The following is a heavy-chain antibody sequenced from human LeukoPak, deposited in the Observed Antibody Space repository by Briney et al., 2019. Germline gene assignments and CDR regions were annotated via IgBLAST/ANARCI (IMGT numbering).Heavy chain of an antibody. CDR3: AKEPSWGGVAAAEYYFDY. D-gene: IGHD6-13*01. V-gene: IGHV3-30*18. CDR1: GFTFSGYG. CDR2: LSYDGSDK. J-gene: IGHJ4*02. Sequence: PGRSLRLSCAASGFTFSGYGMHWVRQAPGKGLEWVAVLSYDGSDKFYADSVKGRFTISRDNSKNTLYLQMNSLRTEDTALYYCAKEPSWGGVAAAEYYFDYWGQGTLVTVSS.